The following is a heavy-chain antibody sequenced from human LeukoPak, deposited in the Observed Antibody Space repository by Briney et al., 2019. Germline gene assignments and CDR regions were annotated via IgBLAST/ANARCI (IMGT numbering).Heavy chain of an antibody. J-gene: IGHJ3*02. CDR3: AKGRGAFDI. V-gene: IGHV3-30*18. CDR2: ISNDGSNK. D-gene: IGHD3-10*01. CDR1: GFTFSSYG. Sequence: GGSLRLSCAASGFTFSSYGMHWVRQAPGKGLEWVAVISNDGSNKYYADSVKGRFTISRDNSKDTLYLQMNSLRAEDTAVYYCAKGRGAFDIWGQGTMVTVSS.